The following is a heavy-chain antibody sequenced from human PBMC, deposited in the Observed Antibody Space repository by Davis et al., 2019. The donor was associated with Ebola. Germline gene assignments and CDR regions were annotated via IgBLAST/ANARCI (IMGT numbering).Heavy chain of an antibody. CDR1: GYTFTSYG. Sequence: ASVKVSCKASGYTFTSYGITWVRQAPGQGLGWMGWINPHNGDTNYAQNVQGRVTMTTDTSTSTAYMEVGILRSDDTAVYYCARAQFPTTSDHWGQGTLVTVSS. CDR3: ARAQFPTTSDH. CDR2: INPHNGDT. J-gene: IGHJ4*02. D-gene: IGHD1-1*01. V-gene: IGHV1-18*04.